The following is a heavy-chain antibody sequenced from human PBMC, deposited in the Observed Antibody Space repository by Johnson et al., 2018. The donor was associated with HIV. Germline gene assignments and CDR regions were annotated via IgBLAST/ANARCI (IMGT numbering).Heavy chain of an antibody. Sequence: QVQLVESGEGVVQPGRSLRLSCAASGFTFSSYAMHWVRQAPGKGLEWVAVISYDGSNKYYADSVKGRFTISRDNSKNTLYLQMNSLRAEDTAVYYCARDKGIAARPDAFDIWGQGTMVTVSS. V-gene: IGHV3-30*04. CDR3: ARDKGIAARPDAFDI. D-gene: IGHD6-6*01. CDR1: GFTFSSYA. J-gene: IGHJ3*02. CDR2: ISYDGSNK.